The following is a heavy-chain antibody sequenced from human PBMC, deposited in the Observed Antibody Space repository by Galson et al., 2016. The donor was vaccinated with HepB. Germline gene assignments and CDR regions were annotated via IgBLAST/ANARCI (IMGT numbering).Heavy chain of an antibody. D-gene: IGHD1/OR15-1a*01. J-gene: IGHJ6*02. CDR2: TYYRSKWYN. Sequence: CAISGDSVSSNSAAWNWIRQSPSRGLEWQGRTYYRSKWYNDYAVSVKSRIIVNPDTSKNQFSLQLNSVTPEDTAVYYCVEQRKGAPYGMDVWGQGTTVTVPS. CDR1: GDSVSSNSAA. CDR3: VEQRKGAPYGMDV. V-gene: IGHV6-1*01.